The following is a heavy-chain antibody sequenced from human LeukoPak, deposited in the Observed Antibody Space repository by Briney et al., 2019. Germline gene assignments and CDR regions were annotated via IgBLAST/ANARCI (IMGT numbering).Heavy chain of an antibody. J-gene: IGHJ6*02. Sequence: GGSLRLSCSASGFTFSSYSMHWVRQAPGKGLEYVSAINGNGGSTYYADSVKGRFTISRDNSKNTLYLQMSSLRAEDTAVYYCVKGAARICCSSSSCYGMDVWGQGTTVTVSS. CDR1: GFTFSSYS. D-gene: IGHD2-2*01. CDR2: INGNGGST. CDR3: VKGAARICCSSSSCYGMDV. V-gene: IGHV3-64D*06.